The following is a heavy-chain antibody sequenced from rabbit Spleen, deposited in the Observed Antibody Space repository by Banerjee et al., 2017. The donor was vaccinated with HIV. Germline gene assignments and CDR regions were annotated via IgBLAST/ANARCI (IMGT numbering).Heavy chain of an antibody. J-gene: IGHJ6*01. V-gene: IGHV1S45*01. Sequence: QEQLEESGGGLVKPEGSLTLTCKASGVSLNDRDVMCWVRQAPGKGLEWIACIYAGSSGSTYSATWAKGRFTLSKTSSTTVTLQMTSLTAADTATYFCARDSGSSFSSYGMDLWGPGTLVTVS. CDR2: IYAGSSGST. CDR3: ARDSGSSFSSYGMDL. D-gene: IGHD8-1*01. CDR1: GVSLNDRDV.